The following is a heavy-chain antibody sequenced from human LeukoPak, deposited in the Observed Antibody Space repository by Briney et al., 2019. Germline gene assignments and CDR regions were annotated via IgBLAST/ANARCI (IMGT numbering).Heavy chain of an antibody. D-gene: IGHD2-2*01. CDR1: GFTFSSYG. V-gene: IGHV3-33*01. CDR2: IWYDGSNK. CDR3: ATNTYADYVSVDI. J-gene: IGHJ3*02. Sequence: GGSLRLSCAASGFTFSSYGMHWVRQAPGKGLEWVAVIWYDGSNKYYADSVKGRFTISRDNSKNTLYLQMNSLRAEDTAVYYCATNTYADYVSVDIWGQGTMVTVSS.